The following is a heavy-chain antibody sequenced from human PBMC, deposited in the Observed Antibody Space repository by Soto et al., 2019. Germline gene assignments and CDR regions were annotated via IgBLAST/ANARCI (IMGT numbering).Heavy chain of an antibody. CDR1: GGSFSGYF. Sequence: PSETLCLTCAVYGGSFSGYFWSGIRQPPGKGLEWIGEINHSGSTNYNPSLRSRVTISVDTSKNQFSLKLSSVTAADTAVYYCARGRDIVVVVAATYFDYWGQGTLVTVSS. D-gene: IGHD2-15*01. J-gene: IGHJ4*02. CDR3: ARGRDIVVVVAATYFDY. V-gene: IGHV4-34*01. CDR2: INHSGST.